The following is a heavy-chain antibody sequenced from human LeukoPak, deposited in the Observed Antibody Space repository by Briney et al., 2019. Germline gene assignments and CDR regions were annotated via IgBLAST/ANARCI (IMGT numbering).Heavy chain of an antibody. CDR1: GGSFSGYY. V-gene: IGHV4-34*01. D-gene: IGHD1-1*01. CDR2: INHSGST. CDR3: ARGVEIWKSIDY. J-gene: IGHJ4*02. Sequence: SETLSLTCAVYGGSFSGYYWSWIRQPPGKGLEWIGEINHSGSTNYNPSLKSRDTISVDTSKNQFSLKLSSVTAANTAVYYCARGVEIWKSIDYWGQGTLVTVSS.